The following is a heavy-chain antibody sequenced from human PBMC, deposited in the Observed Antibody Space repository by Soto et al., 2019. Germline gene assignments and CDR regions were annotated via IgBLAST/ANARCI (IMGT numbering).Heavy chain of an antibody. V-gene: IGHV4-59*01. D-gene: IGHD4-17*01. CDR1: GGSISNYY. CDR3: ARSQTTVTSYDY. CDR2: IYSSGST. J-gene: IGHJ4*02. Sequence: SETLSVTCTVSGGSISNYYWSWIRQPPGKGLEWIGYIYSSGSTNYNPSLKSRVTISADTSKNQVSLKLTSVTAADTAVYYCARSQTTVTSYDYWGQGTLVTVSS.